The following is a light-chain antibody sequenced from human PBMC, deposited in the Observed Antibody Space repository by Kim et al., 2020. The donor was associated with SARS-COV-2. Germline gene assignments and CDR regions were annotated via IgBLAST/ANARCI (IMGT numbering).Light chain of an antibody. CDR3: QQYGSSPRS. Sequence: LSPGERATLYCRASQSVSSSYLAWYQQKHGQAPRLLIYGASSRATGIPDRFSGSGSGTDFTLTISRLEPEDFAVYYCQQYGSSPRSFGQGTKLEI. CDR2: GAS. CDR1: QSVSSSY. V-gene: IGKV3-20*01. J-gene: IGKJ2*04.